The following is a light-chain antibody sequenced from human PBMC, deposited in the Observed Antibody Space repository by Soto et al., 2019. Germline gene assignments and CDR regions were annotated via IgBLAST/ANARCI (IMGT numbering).Light chain of an antibody. CDR1: SGHNTYT. CDR3: QTWGTGIHVL. V-gene: IGLV4-69*01. CDR2: VNSDGSH. J-gene: IGLJ2*01. Sequence: QLVLTQSPSASAPLGASVKLTCTLSSGHNTYTIAWHQQQPEKGPRYLMKVNSDGSHNKGDGIPDRFSGSSSGAERYLTISSLQSEDEADYYCQTWGTGIHVLFGGGTKVTVL.